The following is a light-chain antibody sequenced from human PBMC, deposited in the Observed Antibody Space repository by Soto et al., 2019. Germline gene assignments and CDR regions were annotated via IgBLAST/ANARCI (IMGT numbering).Light chain of an antibody. V-gene: IGLV2-23*02. CDR1: SSDVGSYNL. CDR3: CSYAGSNTYV. J-gene: IGLJ1*01. Sequence: QSVLTQPASVSGSPGQSITISCTGTSSDVGSYNLVSWYQQHPGKAPKFMIYGVTKRPSGVSNRFSGSKSGNTASLTIFGLQAEDEADYYCCSYAGSNTYVFGTGTRSPS. CDR2: GVT.